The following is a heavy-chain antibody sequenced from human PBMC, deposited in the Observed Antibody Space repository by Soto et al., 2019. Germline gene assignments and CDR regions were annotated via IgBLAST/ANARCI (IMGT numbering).Heavy chain of an antibody. J-gene: IGHJ4*02. CDR2: IYYNGNT. V-gene: IGHV4-31*03. D-gene: IGHD3-16*02. Sequence: PSETLSLTCTVSGASTSSGYYWTWIRQHPGKGLEWIGYIYYNGNTFYNPSLKSRLTISLDTSKTQFSLKLSSVTAADAAVYYCARALRSYYFDYWGQGTLVTVSS. CDR1: GASTSSGYY. CDR3: ARALRSYYFDY.